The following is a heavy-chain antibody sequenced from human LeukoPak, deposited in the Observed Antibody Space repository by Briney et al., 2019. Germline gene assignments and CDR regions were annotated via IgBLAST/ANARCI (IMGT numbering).Heavy chain of an antibody. D-gene: IGHD3-3*01. CDR1: GYTFTGYY. Sequence: ASVKVSCKASGYTFTGYYMHWVRQAPGQGPEWMGWISAYNGNTNYAQKLQGRVTMTTDTSTSTAYMELRSLRSDDTAVYYCARVSGPLDYWGQGTLVTVSS. CDR3: ARVSGPLDY. V-gene: IGHV1-18*04. J-gene: IGHJ4*02. CDR2: ISAYNGNT.